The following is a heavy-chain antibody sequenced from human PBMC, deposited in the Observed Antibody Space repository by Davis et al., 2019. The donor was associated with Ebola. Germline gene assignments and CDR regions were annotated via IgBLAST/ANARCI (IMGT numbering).Heavy chain of an antibody. CDR1: GYTFTSYG. Sequence: AASVKVSCKASGYTFTSYGISWVRQAPGQGLEWMGWISAYNGNTNYAQKFQGRVTMTDDTSTDTAYMKLTSLRYENTAVYYCAIGGRAGSFDYWGQGTLVTVSS. CDR2: ISAYNGNT. J-gene: IGHJ4*02. V-gene: IGHV1-18*01. CDR3: AIGGRAGSFDY.